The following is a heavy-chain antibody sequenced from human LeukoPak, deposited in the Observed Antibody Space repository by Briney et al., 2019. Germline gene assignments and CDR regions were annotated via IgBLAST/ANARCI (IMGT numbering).Heavy chain of an antibody. Sequence: GGSLRLSCAASGFTFSSYGMSWVRQAPGKGLEWVSAISGSGGSTYYADSVKGRFTISRDNSKNTLYLQMNSLRAEDTAVYYCARTHLPPSYYYYYYMDVWGKGTTVTVSS. CDR2: ISGSGGST. CDR1: GFTFSSYG. J-gene: IGHJ6*03. V-gene: IGHV3-23*01. CDR3: ARTHLPPSYYYYYYMDV.